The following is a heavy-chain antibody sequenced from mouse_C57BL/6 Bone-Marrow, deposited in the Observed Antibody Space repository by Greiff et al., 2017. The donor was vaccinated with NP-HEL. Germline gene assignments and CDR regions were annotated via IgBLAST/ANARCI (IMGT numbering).Heavy chain of an antibody. CDR1: GFTFSSYG. CDR3: ASDGYWYFDV. Sequence: EVKVVESGGDLVKPGGSLKLSCAASGFTFSSYGMSWVRQTPDKRLEWVATISSGGSYTYYPDSVKGRFTISRDNAKNTLYLQMSSLKSEDTAMYYCASDGYWYFDVWSTGTTVTVSS. V-gene: IGHV5-6*01. D-gene: IGHD1-1*01. CDR2: ISSGGSYT. J-gene: IGHJ1*03.